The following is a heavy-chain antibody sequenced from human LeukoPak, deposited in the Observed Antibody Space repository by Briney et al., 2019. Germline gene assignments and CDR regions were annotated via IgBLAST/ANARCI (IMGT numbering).Heavy chain of an antibody. V-gene: IGHV4-59*01. CDR3: AREGDGYNPSFDY. J-gene: IGHJ4*02. CDR1: GGSISSYY. CDR2: IYYSGST. Sequence: PSETLSLTCTVSGGSISSYYWSWIRQPPGKGLEWIGYIYYSGSTNYNPSLKSRVTISVDTSKNQFSLKLSSVTAADTAVYYCAREGDGYNPSFDYWGQGTLVTVSS. D-gene: IGHD5-24*01.